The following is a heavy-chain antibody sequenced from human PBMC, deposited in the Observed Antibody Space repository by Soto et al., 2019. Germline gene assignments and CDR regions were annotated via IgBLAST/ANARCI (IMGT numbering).Heavy chain of an antibody. CDR2: IWHHGGNK. V-gene: IGHV3-33*01. Sequence: QMQLEATGGGVVQPGRSLRLYCVASGFTFSHYGMHWVRQAPGKGLEWVAVIWHHGGNKYYADSVEGRFTISRDNARNTLYLQMDSLRGEDTGVYYCVSDETQLERRPSYGKDVWGRGTTVIVSS. D-gene: IGHD1-1*01. J-gene: IGHJ6*04. CDR3: VSDETQLERRPSYGKDV. CDR1: GFTFSHYG.